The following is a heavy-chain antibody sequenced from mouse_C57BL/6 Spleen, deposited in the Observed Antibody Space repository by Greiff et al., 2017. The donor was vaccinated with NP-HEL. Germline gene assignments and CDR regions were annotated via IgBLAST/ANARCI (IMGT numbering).Heavy chain of an antibody. Sequence: QVQLQQPGAELVKPGASVKLSCKASGYTFTSYWMHWVKQRPGQGLEWIGMIHPNSGSTNYNEKFKSKATLTVDTSSSTAYMQLSSLTSEDSAVYYCARRGYYYGSREFAYWGQGTLVTVSA. V-gene: IGHV1-64*01. CDR1: GYTFTSYW. CDR3: ARRGYYYGSREFAY. J-gene: IGHJ3*01. D-gene: IGHD1-1*01. CDR2: IHPNSGST.